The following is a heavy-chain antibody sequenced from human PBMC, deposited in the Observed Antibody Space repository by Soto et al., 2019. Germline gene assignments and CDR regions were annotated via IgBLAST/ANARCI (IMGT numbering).Heavy chain of an antibody. CDR1: GFTFSTYA. CDR3: AKAGDYHGSESYFPLDY. D-gene: IGHD3-10*01. Sequence: EVQLLESGGVLVQPGGSLRLSCAASGFTFSTYAMTWVRQAPGKGLEWVSSISGSGGRTYYADSVKGRFTISRDNSKNTLYLQTNSLRAEDTAVNYCAKAGDYHGSESYFPLDYWGQGTLVPVSS. J-gene: IGHJ4*02. V-gene: IGHV3-23*01. CDR2: ISGSGGRT.